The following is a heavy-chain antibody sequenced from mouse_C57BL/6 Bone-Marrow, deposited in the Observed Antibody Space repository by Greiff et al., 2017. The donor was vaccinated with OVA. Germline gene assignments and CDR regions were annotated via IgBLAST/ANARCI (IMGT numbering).Heavy chain of an antibody. V-gene: IGHV3-6*01. CDR2: ISYDGSN. D-gene: IGHD4-1*01. CDR3: ASAGSYFDY. Sequence: EVQVVESGPGLVKPSQSLSLTCSVTGYSITSGYYWNWIRQFPGNKLEWMGYISYDGSNNYNPSLKNRISITRDTSKNQFFLKLNSVTTEDTATYYCASAGSYFDYWGQGTTLTVSS. J-gene: IGHJ2*01. CDR1: GYSITSGYY.